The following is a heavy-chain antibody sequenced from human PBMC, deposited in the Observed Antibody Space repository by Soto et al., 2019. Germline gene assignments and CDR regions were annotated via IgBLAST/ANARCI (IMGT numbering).Heavy chain of an antibody. V-gene: IGHV3-74*01. Sequence: GGSLRLSCAASGFTLSSYWMPWVRQAHGKGLVWVSRINSEGSSTSYADSVKGRLTISRDNAKNTLYLQMNSLRAEDTAVYNWAREGTGYYDCSGYGYYYYGMDVWGQGTTVTVSS. CDR1: GFTLSSYW. D-gene: IGHD3-22*01. J-gene: IGHJ6*02. CDR3: AREGTGYYDCSGYGYYYYGMDV. CDR2: INSEGSST.